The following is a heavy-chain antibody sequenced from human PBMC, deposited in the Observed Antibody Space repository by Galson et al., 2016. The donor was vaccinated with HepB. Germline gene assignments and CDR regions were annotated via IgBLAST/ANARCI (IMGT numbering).Heavy chain of an antibody. CDR1: GGSFSGYY. CDR3: ARPWGQQLVDY. Sequence: ETLSLTCAVYGGSFSGYYWNWIRQSPGKGLEWLGEIDHYGRTNYNPSLKRRVTISLHASENLFSLQLNSVTAADTAVYYCARPWGQQLVDYWGQGPLVTVSS. J-gene: IGHJ4*02. D-gene: IGHD6-13*01. CDR2: IDHYGRT. V-gene: IGHV4-34*01.